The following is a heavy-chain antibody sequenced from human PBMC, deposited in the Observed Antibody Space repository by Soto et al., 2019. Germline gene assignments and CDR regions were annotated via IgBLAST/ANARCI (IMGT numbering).Heavy chain of an antibody. V-gene: IGHV4-59*01. D-gene: IGHD4-17*01. Sequence: PSETLSLTCTVSGGSISSYYWSWIRQPPGKGLEWIGYIYYSGGTNYNPSLKSRVTISVDTSKNQFSLKLSSVTAADTAVYYCARATFTPADYGDYFFFDYWGQGTLVTVSS. CDR1: GGSISSYY. J-gene: IGHJ4*02. CDR2: IYYSGGT. CDR3: ARATFTPADYGDYFFFDY.